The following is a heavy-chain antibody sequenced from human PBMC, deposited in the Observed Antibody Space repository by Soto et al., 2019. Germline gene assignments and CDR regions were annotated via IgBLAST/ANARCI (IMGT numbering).Heavy chain of an antibody. V-gene: IGHV1-8*01. D-gene: IGHD1-26*01. CDR1: GYSFTGLD. CDR2: MEPSSGRT. Sequence: ASVKVSCKASGYSFTGLDINWVRQTTGQGLEWMGRMEPSSGRTGYAQKFQGRVTMTRDTSINTAYMELSSLTSDDTAFYYCARGVTAGVDYWGQGTLVTVSS. J-gene: IGHJ4*02. CDR3: ARGVTAGVDY.